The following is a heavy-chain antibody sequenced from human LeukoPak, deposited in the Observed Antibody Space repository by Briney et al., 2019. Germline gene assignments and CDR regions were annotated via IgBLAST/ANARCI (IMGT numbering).Heavy chain of an antibody. CDR2: ISGSGGST. CDR3: AKVGVYYYDSSGYYNWFDP. J-gene: IGHJ5*02. Sequence: GGSLRLSCAASGFTFSSYAMSWVRQAPGKVLEWVSAISGSGGSTYYADSVKGRFTISRDNSKNTLYLQMNSLRAEDTAVYYCAKVGVYYYDSSGYYNWFDPWGQGTLVTVSS. D-gene: IGHD3-22*01. V-gene: IGHV3-23*01. CDR1: GFTFSSYA.